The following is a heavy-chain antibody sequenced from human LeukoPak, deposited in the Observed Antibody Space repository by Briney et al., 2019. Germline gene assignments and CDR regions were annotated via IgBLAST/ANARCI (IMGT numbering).Heavy chain of an antibody. CDR1: GLTFSAYW. Sequence: GGSLRLSCAASGLTFSAYWKDWVPHAPGKGLVWGSRINSGRSSTIYGVSVKGRFTISRDNAKNTLYLHMNSLRAEDTAVYYCARESPSPGAMIRAFDPWGQGTLVTVSS. D-gene: IGHD3-22*01. CDR3: ARESPSPGAMIRAFDP. CDR2: INSGRSST. J-gene: IGHJ5*02. V-gene: IGHV3-74*01.